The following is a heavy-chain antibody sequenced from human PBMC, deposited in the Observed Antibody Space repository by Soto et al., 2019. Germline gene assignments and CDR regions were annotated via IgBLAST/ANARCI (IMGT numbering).Heavy chain of an antibody. Sequence: QVQLVASGGGVVQPGRSLRLYCAASGFTFSTYGMHWVRQAPGKGLEWGAVISYDGSNKYYADSVKGRFPISRDNSKNTLYLQMNSLRPEDTAVYYCAKDLLRPGRAYGMDVWGKGTTVTVSS. CDR3: AKDLLRPGRAYGMDV. CDR2: ISYDGSNK. D-gene: IGHD6-25*01. J-gene: IGHJ6*04. V-gene: IGHV3-30*18. CDR1: GFTFSTYG.